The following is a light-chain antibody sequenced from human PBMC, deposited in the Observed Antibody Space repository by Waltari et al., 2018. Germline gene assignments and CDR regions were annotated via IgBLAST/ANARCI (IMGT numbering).Light chain of an antibody. CDR2: GAS. V-gene: IGKV3-20*01. CDR1: QSVGSSF. J-gene: IGKJ1*01. CDR3: QQYGSSAPWT. Sequence: EFVLTQSPGTLSLSPGETATLPCRASQSVGSSFLSWYQQKPGQAPKLLIYGASNRAAGIPDRFSGSGSGTDFTLTISRLEPEDFAVYYCQQYGSSAPWTFGQGTKVEIK.